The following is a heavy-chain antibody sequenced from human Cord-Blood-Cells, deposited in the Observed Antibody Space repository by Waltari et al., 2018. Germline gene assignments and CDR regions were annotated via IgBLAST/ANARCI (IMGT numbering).Heavy chain of an antibody. CDR3: ARERITIFGVVTPTLYYGMDV. J-gene: IGHJ6*02. CDR1: GFTFSSYA. Sequence: QVQLVESGGGVVQPGRSLRLSCAASGFTFSSYAMHWVRQAPGKGLEWVAVISYDGSNKYYADSVKGRFTISRDNSKNTLYLQMNSLRAEDTAVYYCARERITIFGVVTPTLYYGMDVWGQGTTVTVSS. D-gene: IGHD3-3*01. V-gene: IGHV3-30-3*01. CDR2: ISYDGSNK.